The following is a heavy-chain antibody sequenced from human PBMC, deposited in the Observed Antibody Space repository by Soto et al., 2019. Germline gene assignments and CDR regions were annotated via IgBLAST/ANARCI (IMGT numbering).Heavy chain of an antibody. V-gene: IGHV3-30*02. CDR1: GFTFSSYG. J-gene: IGHJ4*02. D-gene: IGHD6-19*01. CDR3: AKCTSGWYSGYFDY. Sequence: GGSLRLSCAASGFTFSSYGMHWVRQAPGKGLEWVAVIWYDGSNKYYADSVKGRFTISRDNSKNTLYLQMNSLRAEDTAVYYCAKCTSGWYSGYFDYWGQGTLVTVSS. CDR2: IWYDGSNK.